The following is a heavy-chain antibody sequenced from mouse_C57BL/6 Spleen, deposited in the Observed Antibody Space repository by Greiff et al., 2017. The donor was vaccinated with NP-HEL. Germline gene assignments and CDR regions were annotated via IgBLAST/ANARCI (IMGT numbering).Heavy chain of an antibody. CDR1: GYTFTDYE. D-gene: IGHD2-5*01. J-gene: IGHJ4*01. CDR2: IDPETGGT. CDR3: IRSDSNYEDYAMDY. Sequence: VQLQQSGAELVRPGASVTLSCKASGYTFTDYEMHWVKQTPVHGLEWIGAIDPETGGTAYNQKFKGKAILTADKSSSTAYMELSSLTSEDSSVFYSIRSDSNYEDYAMDYWGQGTSVTVSS. V-gene: IGHV1-15*01.